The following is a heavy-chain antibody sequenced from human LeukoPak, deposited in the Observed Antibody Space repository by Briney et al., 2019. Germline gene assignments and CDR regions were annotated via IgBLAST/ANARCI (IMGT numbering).Heavy chain of an antibody. CDR3: ARGRYDSSGYYWQGIPFDI. V-gene: IGHV1-46*01. J-gene: IGHJ3*02. D-gene: IGHD3-22*01. CDR2: INPSGGST. CDR1: GYTFTSYY. Sequence: GASVKVSCKASGYTFTSYYMHWVRQAPGQGLEWMGIINPSGGSTSYAQKFQGRVTITRNTSISTAYMELSSLRSEDTAVYYCARGRYDSSGYYWQGIPFDIWGQGTMVTVSS.